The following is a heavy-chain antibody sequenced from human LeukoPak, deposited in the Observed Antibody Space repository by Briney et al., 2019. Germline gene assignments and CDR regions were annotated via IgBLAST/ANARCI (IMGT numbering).Heavy chain of an antibody. CDR1: GFTFSTYG. Sequence: PGGSLRLSCAASGFTFSTYGMHWVRQAPGKGLEWVAFIRYDAINKYYADSVKGRFTISRDNSRNTLYLQMNSLRAEDTAVYYCARDRGYCSGGSCYYFDYWGQGTLVTVSS. V-gene: IGHV3-30*02. D-gene: IGHD2-15*01. CDR2: IRYDAINK. J-gene: IGHJ4*02. CDR3: ARDRGYCSGGSCYYFDY.